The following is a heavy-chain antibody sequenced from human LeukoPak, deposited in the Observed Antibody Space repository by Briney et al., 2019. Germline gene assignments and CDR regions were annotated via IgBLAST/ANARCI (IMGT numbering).Heavy chain of an antibody. Sequence: PGGSLRLSCEGSAFIFSGHWMNWVRQTPGKGLEWVANIKEDGTETYYVDSVKGRFTISRDNAKNSLYLQMNSLRVEDTAVYYCAKEGRSLQTYWGQGTLVTVSS. V-gene: IGHV3-7*03. J-gene: IGHJ4*02. D-gene: IGHD5-24*01. CDR1: AFIFSGHW. CDR2: IKEDGTET. CDR3: AKEGRSLQTY.